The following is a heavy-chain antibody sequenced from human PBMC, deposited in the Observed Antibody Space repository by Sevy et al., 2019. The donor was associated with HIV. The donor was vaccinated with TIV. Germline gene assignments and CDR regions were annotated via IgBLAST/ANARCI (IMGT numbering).Heavy chain of an antibody. J-gene: IGHJ4*02. CDR1: GGSISLYY. Sequence: SETLSLTCTVSGGSISLYYWSWIRQPAGKGLEWIGHIYGSRSTSYNPSLKSRVTMSVDTSQNQISLKLTSVTAADTAVYYCAREAKLGAPLGYWGQGTLVTVSS. V-gene: IGHV4-4*07. CDR3: AREAKLGAPLGY. D-gene: IGHD3-16*01. CDR2: IYGSRST.